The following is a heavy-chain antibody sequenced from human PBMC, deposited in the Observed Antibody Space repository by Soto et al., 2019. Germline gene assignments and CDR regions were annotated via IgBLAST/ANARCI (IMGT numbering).Heavy chain of an antibody. CDR2: IYYSGST. D-gene: IGHD5-12*01. CDR1: GGSISSGDYY. V-gene: IGHV4-30-4*01. J-gene: IGHJ6*02. CDR3: ARDRGYSGYDNYYYGMDV. Sequence: QVQLQESGPGLVKPSQTLSLTCTVSGGSISSGDYYWSWIRQPPGKGLEWIGYIYYSGSTYYNPAPRSLVTISVDTSRNQFSLKLSSVTAADTAVYYCARDRGYSGYDNYYYGMDVWGQGTTVTVSS.